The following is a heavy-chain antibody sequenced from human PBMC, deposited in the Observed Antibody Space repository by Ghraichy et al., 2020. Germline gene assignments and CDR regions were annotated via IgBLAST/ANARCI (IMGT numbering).Heavy chain of an antibody. V-gene: IGHV3-23*01. CDR1: GFTFSSYA. CDR2: ISGSGGST. J-gene: IGHJ4*02. CDR3: AKDRVHHSALHYGYYFDY. D-gene: IGHD4-17*01. Sequence: GGSLRLSCAASGFTFSSYALSWVRQAPGKGLEWVSAISGSGGSTYHADSVKGRFTISRDNSKNTLYLQMNSLRADDTAVYYCAKDRVHHSALHYGYYFDYWGQGTLDTCSS.